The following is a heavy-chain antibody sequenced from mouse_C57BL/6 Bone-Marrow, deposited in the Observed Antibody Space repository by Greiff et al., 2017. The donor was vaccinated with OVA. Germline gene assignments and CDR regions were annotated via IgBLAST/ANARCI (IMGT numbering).Heavy chain of an antibody. CDR1: GYTFTSYG. CDR3: AELLPIRYFDY. CDR2: IYPRSGNT. V-gene: IGHV1-81*01. J-gene: IGHJ2*01. D-gene: IGHD1-1*01. Sequence: VMLVESGAELARPGASVKLSCKASGYTFTSYGISWVKQRTGQGLEWIGEIYPRSGNTYYNEKFKGKATLTADKSSSTAYMELRSLTSEDSAVYFCAELLPIRYFDYWGQGTTLTVSS.